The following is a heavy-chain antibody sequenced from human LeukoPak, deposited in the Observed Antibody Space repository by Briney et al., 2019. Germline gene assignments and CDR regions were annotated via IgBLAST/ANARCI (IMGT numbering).Heavy chain of an antibody. V-gene: IGHV4-4*02. D-gene: IGHD5-12*01. CDR3: AAEFSAYDPFDS. CDR1: GVSISSSNW. Sequence: SGTLSLTCAVSGVSISSSNWWHWVRQPPGKGLEWIGEIYHSGSTNYNPSLKSRVTISVDKSKNQFSLKLSSVTAADTAVYYCAAEFSAYDPFDSWGQGTLVTVSS. CDR2: IYHSGST. J-gene: IGHJ4*02.